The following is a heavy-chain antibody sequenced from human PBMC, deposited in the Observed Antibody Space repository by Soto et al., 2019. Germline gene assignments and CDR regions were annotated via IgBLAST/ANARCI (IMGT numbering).Heavy chain of an antibody. Sequence: SETLSLTCTVSGGSISSSSYYWGWIRQPPGKGLEWIGSIYYSGSTYYNPSLKSRVTISVDTSKNQFSLKLSSVTAADTAVYYCARHGSDLTVTTQYFDYWGQGTLVTVSS. CDR1: GGSISSSSYY. V-gene: IGHV4-39*01. CDR3: ARHGSDLTVTTQYFDY. D-gene: IGHD4-17*01. CDR2: IYYSGST. J-gene: IGHJ4*02.